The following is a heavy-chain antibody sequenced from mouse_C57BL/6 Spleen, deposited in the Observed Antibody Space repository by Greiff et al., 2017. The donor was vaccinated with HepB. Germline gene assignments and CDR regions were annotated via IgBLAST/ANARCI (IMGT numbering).Heavy chain of an antibody. J-gene: IGHJ3*01. D-gene: IGHD1-1*01. CDR2: IYPGDGDT. CDR3: ARENNYYGSSPFAY. V-gene: IGHV1-82*01. Sequence: QVHVKQSGPGLVKPGASVKISCKASGYAFSSSWMNWVKQRPGKGLEWIGRIYPGDGDTNYNGKFKGKATLTADKSSSTAYMQLSSLTSEDSAVYFCARENNYYGSSPFAYWGQGTLVTVSA. CDR1: GYAFSSSW.